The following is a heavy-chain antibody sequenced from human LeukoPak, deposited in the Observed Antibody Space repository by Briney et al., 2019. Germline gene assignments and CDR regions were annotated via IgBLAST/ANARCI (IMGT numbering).Heavy chain of an antibody. CDR1: GGSISSYY. CDR2: IYYSGST. D-gene: IGHD6-19*01. CDR3: AREGWLDYYFDY. V-gene: IGHV4-59*01. J-gene: IGHJ4*02. Sequence: SETLSLTCTVSGGSISSYYWSWIRQPPGKGLEWIGYIYYSGSTNYNPSLKSRVTISVDTSKNQFSLKLSSVTAADTAVYYCAREGWLDYYFDYWGQGTLVTVSS.